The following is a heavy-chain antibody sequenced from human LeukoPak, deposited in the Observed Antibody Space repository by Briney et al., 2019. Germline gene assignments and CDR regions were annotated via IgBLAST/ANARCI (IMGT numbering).Heavy chain of an antibody. CDR1: GFXFSDSY. CDR3: AYESSGYHQRSDAFDI. CDR2: ISTSSGYT. V-gene: IGHV3-11*06. Sequence: PGGSLRLSCTASGFXFSDSYMNWIRQAPGKGPEWISLISTSSGYTDYADSVKGRFTISRDNAKNSLYLQMDSLRVEDTAMYYCAYESSGYHQRSDAFDIWGRGTVVIVSS. J-gene: IGHJ3*02. D-gene: IGHD3-22*01.